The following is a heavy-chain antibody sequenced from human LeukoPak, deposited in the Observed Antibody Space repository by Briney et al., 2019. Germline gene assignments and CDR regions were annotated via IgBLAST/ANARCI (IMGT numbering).Heavy chain of an antibody. Sequence: ASVKVSCKASGYTFSSYGINWVRQAPGQGLEWMGWISDYNGNSAHAQKFRGRLIMTTDTSTTTAYMELRSLMVNDTAVYYCARDAIAAVPIDYWGQGTLVTVSS. CDR2: ISDYNGNS. J-gene: IGHJ4*02. D-gene: IGHD6-13*01. CDR1: GYTFSSYG. V-gene: IGHV1-18*01. CDR3: ARDAIAAVPIDY.